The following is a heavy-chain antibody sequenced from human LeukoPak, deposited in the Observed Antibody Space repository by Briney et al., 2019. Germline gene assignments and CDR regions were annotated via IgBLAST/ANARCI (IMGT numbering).Heavy chain of an antibody. CDR3: ARGGSGSS. D-gene: IGHD3-10*01. CDR2: IKQDGTEK. CDR1: GFTFSSYW. Sequence: GGSLRLSCAASGFTFSSYWMSWVRQAPGKGLEWVANIKQDGTEKYYMDSVKGRFSISRDNAKNSLSLQMSTLRAEDTAVYYCARGGSGSSWGQGTLVTVSS. J-gene: IGHJ5*02. V-gene: IGHV3-7*04.